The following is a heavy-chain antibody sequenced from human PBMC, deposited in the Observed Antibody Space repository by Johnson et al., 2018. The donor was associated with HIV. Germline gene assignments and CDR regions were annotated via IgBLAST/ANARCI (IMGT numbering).Heavy chain of an antibody. J-gene: IGHJ3*02. CDR2: ISGSGGST. V-gene: IGHV3-23*04. CDR3: ARVPAADDAFDI. CDR1: GFTFSSYA. D-gene: IGHD2-2*01. Sequence: EVQLVESGGGLVQPGGSLRLSCAASGFTFSSYAMSWVRQAPGKGLEWVSAISGSGGSTYYADSVKGRFTISRDNSKNTLYLQMNSLRAGDTAVYYCARVPAADDAFDIWGQGTMVTVSS.